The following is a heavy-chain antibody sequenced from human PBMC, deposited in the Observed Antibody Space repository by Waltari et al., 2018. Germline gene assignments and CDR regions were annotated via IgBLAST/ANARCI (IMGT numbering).Heavy chain of an antibody. Sequence: QLQLQESGPGLVKPSETLSLTCTVSGGSISSSNYYWGWIRQPPGQGLEWIVSIYYSGSTYYNPSLKSRVTISVDTSKNQFYLKLNSVTAADTAVHYCARSGYYDSSGYYWWFDPWGQGTLVTVSS. CDR1: GGSISSSNYY. J-gene: IGHJ5*02. D-gene: IGHD3-22*01. CDR3: ARSGYYDSSGYYWWFDP. V-gene: IGHV4-39*01. CDR2: IYYSGST.